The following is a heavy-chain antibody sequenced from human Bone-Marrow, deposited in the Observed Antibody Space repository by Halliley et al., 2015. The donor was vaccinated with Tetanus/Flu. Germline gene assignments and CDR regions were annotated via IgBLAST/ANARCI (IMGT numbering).Heavy chain of an antibody. Sequence: SLRLSCAGSGFSISNAWMSWVRQAPGKGLEWVGLIKRKIEAETTDYAAPVKGRFIISRDDSENTACLQMNSLKTEDTAMYYCTTGYGSSWYGWGQGTLVTVSS. CDR3: TTGYGSSWYG. CDR1: GFSISNAW. V-gene: IGHV3-15*01. J-gene: IGHJ4*02. CDR2: IKRKIEAETT. D-gene: IGHD6-13*01.